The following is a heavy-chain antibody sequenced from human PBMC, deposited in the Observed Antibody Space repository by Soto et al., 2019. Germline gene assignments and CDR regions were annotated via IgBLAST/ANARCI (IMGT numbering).Heavy chain of an antibody. J-gene: IGHJ5*02. CDR1: GFTFSSYA. D-gene: IGHD1-26*01. Sequence: PGGSLRLSCAASGFTFSSYALSWVRQAPGKGLEWVSGISDSGGSTFYADSVKGRFTISRDNSKNTLYLQMNSLRAEDTAVFYCATVSGGPAVTWGGRFDPWGQGTLVTVSS. CDR3: ATVSGGPAVTWGGRFDP. CDR2: ISDSGGST. V-gene: IGHV3-23*01.